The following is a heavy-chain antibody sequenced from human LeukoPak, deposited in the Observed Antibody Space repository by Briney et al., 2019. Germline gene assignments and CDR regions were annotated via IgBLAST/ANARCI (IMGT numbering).Heavy chain of an antibody. J-gene: IGHJ4*02. V-gene: IGHV4-34*01. CDR1: GGSFSGYY. CDR3: ARIKADYGSGTYYGY. D-gene: IGHD3-10*01. Sequence: PSETLSLTCAVYGGSFSGYYWSWIRQPPGKGLEWIGEIDHSGSTNYNPSLKSRVTISVDTSKNQCSLKLSSVTAADTAVYYCARIKADYGSGTYYGYWGQGTLVTVCS. CDR2: IDHSGST.